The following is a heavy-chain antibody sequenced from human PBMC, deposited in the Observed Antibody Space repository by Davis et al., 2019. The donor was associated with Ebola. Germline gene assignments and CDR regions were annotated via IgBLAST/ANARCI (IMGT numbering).Heavy chain of an antibody. CDR1: GFTFSNYW. D-gene: IGHD3-3*01. CDR3: ARDRVPITIFGVVTPFSDAFDI. V-gene: IGHV3-74*01. J-gene: IGHJ3*02. CDR2: INNDGSST. Sequence: PGGSLRLSCEASGFTFSNYWMHWVRQAPGKGLVWVSRINNDGSSTSYADSVKGRFTISRDNAKNTLYLQMNILRAEDTAVYYCARDRVPITIFGVVTPFSDAFDIWGQGTMVTVSS.